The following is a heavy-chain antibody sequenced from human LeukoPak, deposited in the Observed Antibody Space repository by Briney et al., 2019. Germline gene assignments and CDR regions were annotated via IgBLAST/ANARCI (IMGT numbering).Heavy chain of an antibody. D-gene: IGHD1-26*01. V-gene: IGHV3-48*01. CDR2: ISSSSSTI. J-gene: IGHJ4*02. CDR3: ACGSYHGPFDY. Sequence: GGSLRLSCAASGFTFSSYSMNWVRQAPGKGLEWVSYISSSSSTIYYADSVKGRFTISRDNAKNSLYLQMNGLRAEDTAVYYCACGSYHGPFDYWGQGTLVTVSS. CDR1: GFTFSSYS.